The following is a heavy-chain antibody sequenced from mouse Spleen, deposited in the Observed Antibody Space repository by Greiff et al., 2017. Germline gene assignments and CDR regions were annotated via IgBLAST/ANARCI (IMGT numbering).Heavy chain of an antibody. D-gene: IGHD3-2*01. J-gene: IGHJ3*01. V-gene: IGHV5-17*01. Sequence: EVKLVESGGGLVKPGGSLKLSCAASGFTFSDYGMHWVRQAPEKGLEWVAYISSGSSTIYYADTVKGRFTISRDNAKNTLFLQMTSLRSEDTAMYYCARSTARATWFAYWGQGTLVTVSA. CDR3: ARSTARATWFAY. CDR2: ISSGSSTI. CDR1: GFTFSDYG.